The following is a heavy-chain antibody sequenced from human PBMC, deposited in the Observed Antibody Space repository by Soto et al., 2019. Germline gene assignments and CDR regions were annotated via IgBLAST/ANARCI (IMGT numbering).Heavy chain of an antibody. V-gene: IGHV1-69*06. CDR1: GGTFSTYA. J-gene: IGHJ5*02. CDR2: IIPSFGSA. Sequence: QVQLVQSGAEVKTPGSSVRVSCKASGGTFSTYALSWVRQAPGQGLEWTGGIIPSFGSANYAQRFRDRVTITADKSTRTGYMELSGLRSDDTAVYYCARDRVAGTERWFDPWGQGTLVTVSS. CDR3: ARDRVAGTERWFDP. D-gene: IGHD6-19*01.